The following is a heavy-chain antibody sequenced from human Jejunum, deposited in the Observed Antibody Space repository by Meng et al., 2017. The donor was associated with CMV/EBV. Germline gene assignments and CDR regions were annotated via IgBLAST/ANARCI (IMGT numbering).Heavy chain of an antibody. Sequence: SGFTFSSYSMNWVRQAPGKGLEWVANINQDGSQRYYLDSVKGRFSISRDNAKNSLFLQMNGLRADDTALYYCARDPPGDGGVTSDYWGQGILVTVSS. V-gene: IGHV3-7*01. CDR1: GFTFSSYS. CDR3: ARDPPGDGGVTSDY. J-gene: IGHJ4*02. CDR2: INQDGSQR. D-gene: IGHD7-27*01.